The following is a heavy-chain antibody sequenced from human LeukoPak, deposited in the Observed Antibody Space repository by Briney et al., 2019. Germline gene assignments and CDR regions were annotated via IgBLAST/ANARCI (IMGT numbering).Heavy chain of an antibody. CDR1: GFTFSSHA. J-gene: IGHJ4*02. Sequence: PGRSLRLSCAASGFTFSSHAMHWVRQAPGKGLEWVAIISYDGSDTYYTDSVKGRFTISRDNSKNTLYLQMNSLRAEDTAVYYCASARVVEVLATPTALDYWGQGTLVTVSS. CDR2: ISYDGSDT. V-gene: IGHV3-30-3*01. D-gene: IGHD2-2*01. CDR3: ASARVVEVLATPTALDY.